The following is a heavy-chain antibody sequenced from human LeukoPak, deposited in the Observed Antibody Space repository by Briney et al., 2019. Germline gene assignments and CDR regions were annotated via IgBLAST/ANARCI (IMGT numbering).Heavy chain of an antibody. CDR3: AKEREYCSSTSCYRYWFDP. Sequence: PGGSLRLSCAASGFTFSSYAMSWVRQVPGKGLEWVSAISGSGGSTYYADSVKGRFTISRDNSKNTLYLQMNSLRAEDTAVYYCAKEREYCSSTSCYRYWFDPWGQGTLVTVSS. V-gene: IGHV3-23*01. D-gene: IGHD2-2*01. J-gene: IGHJ5*02. CDR1: GFTFSSYA. CDR2: ISGSGGST.